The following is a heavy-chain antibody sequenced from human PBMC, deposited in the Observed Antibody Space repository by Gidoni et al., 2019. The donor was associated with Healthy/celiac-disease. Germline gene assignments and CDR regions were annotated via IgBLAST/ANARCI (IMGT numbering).Heavy chain of an antibody. Sequence: QVQLVESGGGVVQPGRSLRLSCAASGFTFSSYGMHWVRQAPGKGLEWVAVISYDGSNKYYADSVKGRFTISRDNSKNTLYLQMNSLRAEDTAVYYCAKGRYGDYVLDYWGQGTLVTVSS. V-gene: IGHV3-30*18. CDR2: ISYDGSNK. D-gene: IGHD4-17*01. CDR3: AKGRYGDYVLDY. J-gene: IGHJ4*02. CDR1: GFTFSSYG.